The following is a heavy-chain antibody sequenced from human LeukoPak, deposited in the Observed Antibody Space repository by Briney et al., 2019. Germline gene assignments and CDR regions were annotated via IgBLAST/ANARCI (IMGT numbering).Heavy chain of an antibody. V-gene: IGHV1-69*13. Sequence: ASVKVSCKASGGTFSSHGVSWVRQAPGQGLEWMGGIIIIVDTAKYAQKFQGRVTITADESTNTAYMELSSLRSEDTAVYYCARHVSSGWYYFDSWGQGALVTVSS. CDR1: GGTFSSHG. D-gene: IGHD6-19*01. CDR2: IIIIVDTA. J-gene: IGHJ4*02. CDR3: ARHVSSGWYYFDS.